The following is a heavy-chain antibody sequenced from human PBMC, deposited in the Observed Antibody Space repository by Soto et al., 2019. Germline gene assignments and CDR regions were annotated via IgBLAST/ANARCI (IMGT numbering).Heavy chain of an antibody. Sequence: HPGGSLRLSCAASGFTFSSYAMTWVRQAPGRGLEWVSTILHDETPFYTDSVKGRFTISRDNVRGTLYLQMNGLRVEDAALYFCAQDLFPTSGQRFFFESWGQGSLVTVSS. CDR1: GFTFSSYA. D-gene: IGHD2-21*01. CDR3: AQDLFPTSGQRFFFES. CDR2: ILHDETP. J-gene: IGHJ4*02. V-gene: IGHV3-23*01.